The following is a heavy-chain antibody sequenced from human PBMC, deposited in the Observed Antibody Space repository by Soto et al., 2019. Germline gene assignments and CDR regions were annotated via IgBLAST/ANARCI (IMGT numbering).Heavy chain of an antibody. V-gene: IGHV1-69*13. CDR1: GGTFSSYA. J-gene: IGHJ4*02. CDR2: IIPIFGTA. Sequence: SSVKVSCKASGGTFSSYAISWVRQAPGQGLEWMGGIIPIFGTANYAQKFQGGVTITADESTSTAYMELSSLRSEDTAVYYCAKAITSGSSACYYLLGYWGQGSLVTVSS. D-gene: IGHD3-22*01. CDR3: AKAITSGSSACYYLLGY.